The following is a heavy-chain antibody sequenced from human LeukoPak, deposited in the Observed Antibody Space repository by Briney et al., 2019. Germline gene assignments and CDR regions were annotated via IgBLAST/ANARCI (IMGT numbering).Heavy chain of an antibody. V-gene: IGHV4-34*01. J-gene: IGHJ4*02. D-gene: IGHD3-10*01. CDR2: INHSGST. Sequence: SETLSLTCAVYGGSFSGYYWSWIRQPPGKGLEWIGEINHSGSTNYNPSLKRRVTISVDTSKNQFSLKLSSATAADTAVYYCARGYPDWLGTWGQGTLVTVSS. CDR1: GGSFSGYY. CDR3: ARGYPDWLGT.